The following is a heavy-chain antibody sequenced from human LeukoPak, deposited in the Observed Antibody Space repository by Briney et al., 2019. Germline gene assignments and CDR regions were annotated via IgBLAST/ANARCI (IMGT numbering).Heavy chain of an antibody. CDR3: ARYDYSNYEGTLFDY. D-gene: IGHD4-11*01. CDR1: GFTFSSYS. V-gene: IGHV3-21*01. J-gene: IGHJ4*02. Sequence: GGSLRLSCAASGFTFSSYSMNWVRQAPGKGLEWVSSISSSSSYIYYADSVKGRFTISRDNAKNSLYLQMNSLRAEDTAVCYCARYDYSNYEGTLFDYWGQGTLVTVSS. CDR2: ISSSSSYI.